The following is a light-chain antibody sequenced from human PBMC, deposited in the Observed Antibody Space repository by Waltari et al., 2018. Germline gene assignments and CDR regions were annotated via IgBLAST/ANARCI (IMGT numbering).Light chain of an antibody. CDR3: TSYTVSTPLV. Sequence: QSALTQPASVSGSPGQSITISCTGTSSDAGSYDSVSWYQPHPGKPPKLIIYEVSNRPSGVSNRFSGSKSGNTASLTISGLQAEDEADYYCTSYTVSTPLVFGGGTKLTVL. CDR2: EVS. CDR1: SSDAGSYDS. J-gene: IGLJ3*02. V-gene: IGLV2-14*01.